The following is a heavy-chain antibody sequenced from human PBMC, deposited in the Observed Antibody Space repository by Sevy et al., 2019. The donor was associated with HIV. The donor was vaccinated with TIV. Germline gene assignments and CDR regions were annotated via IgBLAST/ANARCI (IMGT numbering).Heavy chain of an antibody. J-gene: IGHJ4*02. V-gene: IGHV3-30*04. Sequence: GGSLRLSCAASRFTFNTYAMHWVRQAPGKGLEWVAFISYDGSNEYYADSVNGRLTISRDNTKNTLYLQMNRLRAEDTAVYYCARDGITSGWYRGYYFDYWGQGTLVTVSS. D-gene: IGHD6-19*01. CDR1: RFTFNTYA. CDR3: ARDGITSGWYRGYYFDY. CDR2: ISYDGSNE.